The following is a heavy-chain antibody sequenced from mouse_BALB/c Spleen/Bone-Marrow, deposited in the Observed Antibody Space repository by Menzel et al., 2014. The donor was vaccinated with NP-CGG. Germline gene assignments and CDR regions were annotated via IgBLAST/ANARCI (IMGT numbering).Heavy chain of an antibody. Sequence: EVEVEESGGGLVKPGGSLKNSCAASGFTFSSYAMSWVRQTPEKRLEWVATISSGGSYTYYPDSVKGRFTISRDNAKNTLYLQMSSLRSEDTAMYYCARKSYYDYDGRPWFAYWGQGTLVTVSA. CDR2: ISSGGSYT. D-gene: IGHD2-4*01. CDR3: ARKSYYDYDGRPWFAY. CDR1: GFTFSSYA. V-gene: IGHV5-9-3*01. J-gene: IGHJ3*01.